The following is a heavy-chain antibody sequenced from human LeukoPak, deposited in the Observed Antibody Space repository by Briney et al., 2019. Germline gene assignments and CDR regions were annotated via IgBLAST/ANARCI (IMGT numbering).Heavy chain of an antibody. CDR2: IYYSGST. Sequence: SETLSLTCTVSGGSTSSYYWSWIRQPPGKGLEWIGHIYYSGSTNYSPSLKSRVTISVDKSKNQFSLKLSSVTAADTAVYYCARVPAAAGTVDYWGQGTLVTVSS. CDR3: ARVPAAAGTVDY. CDR1: GGSTSSYY. J-gene: IGHJ4*02. D-gene: IGHD6-13*01. V-gene: IGHV4-59*12.